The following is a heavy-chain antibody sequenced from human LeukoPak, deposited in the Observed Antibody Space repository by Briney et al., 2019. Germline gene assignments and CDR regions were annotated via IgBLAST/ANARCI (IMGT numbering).Heavy chain of an antibody. CDR3: ARERLGYSYGYPDAFDI. J-gene: IGHJ3*02. D-gene: IGHD5-18*01. CDR2: IYYSGST. V-gene: IGHV4-59*01. Sequence: PSETLSLTCTVSGGSISSYYWSWIRQPPGKGLEWIGYIYYSGSTNYNPSLKSRVTISVDTSKNQFSLKLSSVTAADTAVYYCARERLGYSYGYPDAFDIWGRGIMVTVSS. CDR1: GGSISSYY.